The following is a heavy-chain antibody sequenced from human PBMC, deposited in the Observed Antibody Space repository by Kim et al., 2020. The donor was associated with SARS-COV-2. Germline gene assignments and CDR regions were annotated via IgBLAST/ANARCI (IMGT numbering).Heavy chain of an antibody. V-gene: IGHV4-31*03. CDR3: ATTVSLTFDY. CDR2: IYYSGST. CDR1: GGSISSGGYY. D-gene: IGHD4-4*01. Sequence: SETLSLTCTVSGGSISSGGYYWSWIRQHPGKGLEWIGYIYYSGSTYYNPSLKSRVTISVDTSKNQFSLKLSSVTAADTAVYYCATTVSLTFDYWGQGTLVTVSS. J-gene: IGHJ4*02.